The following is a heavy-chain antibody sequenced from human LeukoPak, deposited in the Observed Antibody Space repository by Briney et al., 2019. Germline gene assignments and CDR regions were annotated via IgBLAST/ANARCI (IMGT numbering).Heavy chain of an antibody. J-gene: IGHJ5*02. CDR2: IIPIFGTA. CDR3: ARVYYYGSGSYGVDP. D-gene: IGHD3-10*01. V-gene: IGHV1-69*05. Sequence: ASVKVSCKASGGTFSSYAISWVRQAPGQGLEWMGGIIPIFGTANYAQKFQGRVTMTRNTSISTAYMELSSLRSEDTAVYYCARVYYYGSGSYGVDPWGQGTLVTVSS. CDR1: GGTFSSYA.